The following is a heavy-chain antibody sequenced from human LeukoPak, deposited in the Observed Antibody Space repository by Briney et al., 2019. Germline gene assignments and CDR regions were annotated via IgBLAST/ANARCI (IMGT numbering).Heavy chain of an antibody. CDR1: GFTFSSYS. V-gene: IGHV3-21*01. CDR3: AREAYSSSSGYHYGMDV. Sequence: GGSLRLSCAASGFTFSSYSMNWVRQAPGKGLEWVSSISSSSSYIYYADSVKGRFTISRDNSKNTLYLQMNSLRAEDTAVYYCAREAYSSSSGYHYGMDVWGQGTTVTVSS. J-gene: IGHJ6*02. CDR2: ISSSSSYI. D-gene: IGHD6-6*01.